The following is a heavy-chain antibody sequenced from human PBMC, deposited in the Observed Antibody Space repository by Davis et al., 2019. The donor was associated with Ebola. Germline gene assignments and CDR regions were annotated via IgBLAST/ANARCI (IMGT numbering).Heavy chain of an antibody. D-gene: IGHD4-17*01. Sequence: GESLKISCKGSGYSFTTYWIGWVRQMPGKGLEWMGIIYPGDSDTRYSPSFQGQVTISADKAISTASLQWSSLKASDTAMYYCARNNDYRDYSWSFDYWGQGTLVTVSS. CDR1: GYSFTTYW. J-gene: IGHJ4*02. V-gene: IGHV5-51*01. CDR2: IYPGDSDT. CDR3: ARNNDYRDYSWSFDY.